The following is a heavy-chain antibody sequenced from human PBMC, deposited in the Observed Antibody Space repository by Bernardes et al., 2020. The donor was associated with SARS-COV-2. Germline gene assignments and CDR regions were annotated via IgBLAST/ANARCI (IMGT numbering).Heavy chain of an antibody. V-gene: IGHV3-30*18. Sequence: GGSLRLSCAASGFTFNNFGMHWVRQAPGKGLEWVAVISYEGSKKYYRDSVEGRFTISRDSSKNTVYLQMNTLRPEDTAVYYCAKLRSVLWIHPYYNAMDAWGQGTTVTVSS. CDR3: AKLRSVLWIHPYYNAMDA. CDR2: ISYEGSKK. J-gene: IGHJ6*02. D-gene: IGHD2-2*01. CDR1: GFTFNNFG.